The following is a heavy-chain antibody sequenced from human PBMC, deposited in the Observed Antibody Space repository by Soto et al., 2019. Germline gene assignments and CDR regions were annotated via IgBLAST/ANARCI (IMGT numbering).Heavy chain of an antibody. J-gene: IGHJ2*01. Sequence: QVQLVESGGGVVQPGRSLRLSCAASGFTFSSYAMHWVRQAPGKGLERVAVISYDGSNKYYADSVKGRFTISRDNSKNTLYLQMNSLRAEDTAVYYCARVGHGRIAVPRPNSPDWYFDLWGRGTLVTVSS. CDR2: ISYDGSNK. V-gene: IGHV3-30-3*01. CDR3: ARVGHGRIAVPRPNSPDWYFDL. D-gene: IGHD6-19*01. CDR1: GFTFSSYA.